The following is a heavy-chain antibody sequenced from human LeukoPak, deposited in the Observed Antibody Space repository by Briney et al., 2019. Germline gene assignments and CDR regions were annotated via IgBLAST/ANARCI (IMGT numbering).Heavy chain of an antibody. CDR2: INSDGSST. CDR3: ARDPQTLVGAYYYGMDV. Sequence: GGSLRLSCAASGFTFSSYWMHWVRQAPGKGLVWDSRINSDGSSTSYADSVKGRFTISRDNAKNTLYLQMNSLRAEDTAVYYCARDPQTLVGAYYYGMDVWGQGTTVTVSS. CDR1: GFTFSSYW. J-gene: IGHJ6*02. D-gene: IGHD3-10*01. V-gene: IGHV3-74*01.